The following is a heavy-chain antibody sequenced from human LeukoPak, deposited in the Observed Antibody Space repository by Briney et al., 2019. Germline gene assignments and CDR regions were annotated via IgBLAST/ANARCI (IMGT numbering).Heavy chain of an antibody. V-gene: IGHV1-2*02. CDR2: INPNSGGT. CDR3: ARGLYDSSDY. D-gene: IGHD3-22*01. Sequence: ASVKVSCKASGYTFTDYYMHWLRQAPGQGLEWMGWINPNSGGTNYAQKFQGRVTMTRDTSISTAYMKLSRLRSDDTAVYYCARGLYDSSDYWGQGTLVTVSS. J-gene: IGHJ4*02. CDR1: GYTFTDYY.